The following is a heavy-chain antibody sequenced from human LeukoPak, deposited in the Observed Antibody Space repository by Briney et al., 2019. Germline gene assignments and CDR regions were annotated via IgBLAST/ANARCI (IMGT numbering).Heavy chain of an antibody. D-gene: IGHD3-16*02. J-gene: IGHJ4*02. CDR1: GYTFTICY. Sequence: VSVKVFYKASGYTFTICYLIWVRQATAQGFEWMGRIIPNSGKTSYAQKFQGRVTITRNTSISTAYMQLSSLRSEDTAVYYCARGELSPPDYWGQGTLVTVSS. V-gene: IGHV1-8*03. CDR3: ARGELSPPDY. CDR2: IIPNSGKT.